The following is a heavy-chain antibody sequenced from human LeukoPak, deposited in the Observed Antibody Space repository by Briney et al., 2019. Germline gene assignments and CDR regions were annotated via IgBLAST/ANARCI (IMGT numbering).Heavy chain of an antibody. D-gene: IGHD6-13*01. CDR3: ARAPQQLPYDTFDI. Sequence: SETLSLTCTVSGGSISSYYWSWIRQPPGKGLEWIGYIYYSGSTNYNPSLKSRVTIPVNTSKNQFSLKLSSVTAADTAVYYCARAPQQLPYDTFDIWGQGTMVTVSS. CDR2: IYYSGST. J-gene: IGHJ3*02. V-gene: IGHV4-59*01. CDR1: GGSISSYY.